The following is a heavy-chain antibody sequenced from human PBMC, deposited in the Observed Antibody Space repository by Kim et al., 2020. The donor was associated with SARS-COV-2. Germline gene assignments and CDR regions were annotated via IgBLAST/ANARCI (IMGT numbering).Heavy chain of an antibody. CDR3: AKLYGLGHSYSYFDY. V-gene: IGHV3-30*18. CDR1: GFTFSDYG. CDR2: ISYDGLHT. D-gene: IGHD3-10*01. J-gene: IGHJ4*01. Sequence: GGSLRLSCAASGFTFSDYGMHWGRQAPGKGLEWVAVISYDGLHTFYADSVKGRFTISRDNSKTTLYLEMNSLRAEDTAVYFCAKLYGLGHSYSYFDYWG.